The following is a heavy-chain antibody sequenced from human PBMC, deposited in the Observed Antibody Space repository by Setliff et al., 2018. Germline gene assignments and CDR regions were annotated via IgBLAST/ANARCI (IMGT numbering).Heavy chain of an antibody. CDR1: GFTFSNYW. D-gene: IGHD6-19*01. CDR2: VSFDGRNK. Sequence: GSLRLSCAASGFTFSNYWMSWVRQAPGKGLEWVAAVSFDGRNKYYEDSVKGRFTISRDDSKNTLYLQMNSLRPEDTSVYYCAKDSLSGWSAVDYWGQGTLVTVSS. CDR3: AKDSLSGWSAVDY. J-gene: IGHJ4*02. V-gene: IGHV3-30*18.